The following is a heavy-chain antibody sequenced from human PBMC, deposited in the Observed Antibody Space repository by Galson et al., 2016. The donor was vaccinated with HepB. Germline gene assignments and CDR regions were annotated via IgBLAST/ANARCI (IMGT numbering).Heavy chain of an antibody. D-gene: IGHD4-23*01. V-gene: IGHV3-43*02. J-gene: IGHJ6*02. CDR2: INAQDDRT. CDR1: GFNFDDYG. CDR3: PQNGDAGNPADYRGLNV. Sequence: SLRLSCAASGFNFDDYGMHWVRQAPGKGLEWVSLINAQDDRTYYAACVKGRITVSRDNSKNILYLQMNSTKIEDTALYYCPQNGDAGNPADYRGLNVWGQGTTVTVSS.